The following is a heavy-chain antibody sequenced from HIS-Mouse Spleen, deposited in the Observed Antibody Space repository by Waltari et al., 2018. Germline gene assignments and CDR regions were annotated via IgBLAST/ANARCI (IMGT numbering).Heavy chain of an antibody. D-gene: IGHD1-26*01. J-gene: IGHJ4*02. CDR2: IYYSGST. Sequence: QLPLPESGPGLVKPSETLSLTCTVSGGSISSSSYYWGWIRQPPGKGLEWIGSIYYSGSTYYNPSLKSRVTISVDTSKNQFSLKLSSVTAADTAVYYCARDRELYFDYWGQGTLVTVSS. CDR1: GGSISSSSYY. V-gene: IGHV4-39*07. CDR3: ARDRELYFDY.